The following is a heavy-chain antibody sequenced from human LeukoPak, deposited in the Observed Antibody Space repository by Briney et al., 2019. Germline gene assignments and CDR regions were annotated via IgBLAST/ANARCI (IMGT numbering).Heavy chain of an antibody. CDR3: ARAPGGVSGWYSVEWLG. J-gene: IGHJ4*02. Sequence: PGGSLRLSCATSGFTFSSNWMSWVRQPPGKGLEWIGEIYHSGSTNYNPSLKSRVTISVDKSKNQFSLKLSSVTAADTAVYYCARAPGGVSGWYSVEWLGWGQGTLVTVSS. D-gene: IGHD6-19*01. CDR2: IYHSGST. V-gene: IGHV4-4*02. CDR1: GFTFSSNW.